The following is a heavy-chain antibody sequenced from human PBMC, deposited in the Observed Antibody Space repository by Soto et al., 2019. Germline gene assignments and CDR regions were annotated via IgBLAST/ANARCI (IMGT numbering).Heavy chain of an antibody. D-gene: IGHD5-12*01. J-gene: IGHJ4*02. CDR3: ARDEDSGYDGHFDY. CDR1: GFTFSSYW. V-gene: IGHV3-7*01. Sequence: EVQLVESGGGLVQPGGSLRLSCAASGFTFSSYWMSWVRQAPGKGLEWVANIKQDGSEKYYVDSVKGRFTISRDNPKNSLYLQMYSLGAEDTAVYYCARDEDSGYDGHFDYWGQATLVTVSS. CDR2: IKQDGSEK.